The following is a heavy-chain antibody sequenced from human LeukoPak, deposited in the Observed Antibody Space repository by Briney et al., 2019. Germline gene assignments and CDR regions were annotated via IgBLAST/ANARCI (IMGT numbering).Heavy chain of an antibody. Sequence: SETLSLTCTVSGGSISSFYWSWIRQPPGKGLEWVGYIYYSGSSNYNPSLESRVTISVHTSKNQFSLKLSSVTAADAAVYYCARHRTWIASLDLWGQGTLVTVSS. CDR3: ARHRTWIASLDL. CDR2: IYYSGSS. V-gene: IGHV4-59*08. CDR1: GGSISSFY. D-gene: IGHD5-12*01. J-gene: IGHJ5*02.